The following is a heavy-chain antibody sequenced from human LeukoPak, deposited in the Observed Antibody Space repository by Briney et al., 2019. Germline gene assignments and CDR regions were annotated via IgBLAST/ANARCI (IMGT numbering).Heavy chain of an antibody. J-gene: IGHJ4*02. CDR1: GFTFSSYS. CDR2: ISSSSSYI. CDR3: ARARKTYYFDY. V-gene: IGHV3-21*01. Sequence: GGSLRLSCAASGFTFSSYSMNWVRQAPGKGLEWVSSISSSSSYIYYADSVKGRFTISRDNAKNSLYLQMSSLRAEDTAVYYCARARKTYYFDYWGQGTLVTVSS.